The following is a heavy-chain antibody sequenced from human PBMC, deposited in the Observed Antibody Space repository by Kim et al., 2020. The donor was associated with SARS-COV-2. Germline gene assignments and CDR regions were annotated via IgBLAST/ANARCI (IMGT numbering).Heavy chain of an antibody. CDR2: IYYSGST. D-gene: IGHD3-10*01. Sequence: SETLSLTCTVSGGSISSGGYYWSWIRQHPGKGLEWIGYIYYSGSTYYNPSLKSRVTISVDTSKNQFSLKLSSVTAADTAVYYCARDGSGSYGGLDYWGQGTLVTVSS. V-gene: IGHV4-31*03. CDR1: GGSISSGGYY. CDR3: ARDGSGSYGGLDY. J-gene: IGHJ4*02.